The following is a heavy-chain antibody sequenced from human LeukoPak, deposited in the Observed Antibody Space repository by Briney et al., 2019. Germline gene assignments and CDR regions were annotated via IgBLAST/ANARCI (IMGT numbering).Heavy chain of an antibody. V-gene: IGHV3-23*01. J-gene: IGHJ4*02. CDR3: AGEEDFDY. Sequence: GGSLRLSCAASGFTVSNNYMSWVRQAPGKGLEWVSAISGSGGSTYYADSVKGRFTISRDNSKNTLYLQMNSLRAEDTAVYYCAGEEDFDYWGQGTLVTVSS. CDR2: ISGSGGST. CDR1: GFTVSNNY. D-gene: IGHD3-10*01.